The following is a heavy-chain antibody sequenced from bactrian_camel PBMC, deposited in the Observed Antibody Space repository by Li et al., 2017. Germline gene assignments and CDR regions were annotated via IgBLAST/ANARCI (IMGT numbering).Heavy chain of an antibody. Sequence: HVQLVESGGGSVQPGGSLRLSCAVSTGTGNSACLAWFRQAPGKEREEVASLESDIEGDGTATYTDSVKGRFTISRDNAKSTVFLHMNSLKPEDTAMYYCAARPGGVLAVRADEYHYLGQGTQVTVS. CDR2: LESDIEGDGTA. CDR1: TGTGNSA. J-gene: IGHJ4*01. CDR3: AARPGGVLAVRADEYHY. V-gene: IGHV3S60*01. D-gene: IGHD5*01.